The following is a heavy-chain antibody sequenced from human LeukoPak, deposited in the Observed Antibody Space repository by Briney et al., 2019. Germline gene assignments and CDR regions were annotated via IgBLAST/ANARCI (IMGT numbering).Heavy chain of an antibody. J-gene: IGHJ4*02. D-gene: IGHD2-2*01. CDR3: ARDYCSSTSCLFDY. V-gene: IGHV1-2*06. CDR1: GYTFTAYH. Sequence: GGPVKVSCKASGYTFTAYHMHWVRQAPGQGLEWMGRINPNSGDTNYAQKFQGRVTMTRDTSISTAYMELSRLRSDDTAVYYCARDYCSSTSCLFDYWGQGTLVSVSS. CDR2: INPNSGDT.